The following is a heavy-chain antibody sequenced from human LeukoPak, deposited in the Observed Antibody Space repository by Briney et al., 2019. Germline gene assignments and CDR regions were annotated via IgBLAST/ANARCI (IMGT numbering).Heavy chain of an antibody. CDR3: ARLHRGEPYYYYYYGMDV. D-gene: IGHD1-14*01. CDR2: ISSGGSTI. V-gene: IGHV3-11*01. J-gene: IGHJ6*02. Sequence: SGGSLRLSCAASGFTFSDYYMSWIRQAPGKGLEWVSYISSGGSTIYYADSVKGRFTISRDNAKNSLYLQMNSLRAEDTAVYYCARLHRGEPYYYYYYGMDVWGQGTTVTVSS. CDR1: GFTFSDYY.